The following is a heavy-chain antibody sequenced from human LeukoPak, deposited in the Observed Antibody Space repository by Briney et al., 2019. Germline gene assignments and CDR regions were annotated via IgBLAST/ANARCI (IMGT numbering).Heavy chain of an antibody. Sequence: GASVKVSCKASGYTFTGYYMHWVRQAPGQGLEWMGRINPNSGGTNYAQKFQGRVTMTRDTSISTAYMELSRLRSDDTAVYYGGSPLGGTNSVVPKTWGRETLFTVS. D-gene: IGHD1-14*01. CDR3: GSPLGGTNSVVPKT. J-gene: IGHJ4*02. CDR2: INPNSGGT. CDR1: GYTFTGYY. V-gene: IGHV1-2*06.